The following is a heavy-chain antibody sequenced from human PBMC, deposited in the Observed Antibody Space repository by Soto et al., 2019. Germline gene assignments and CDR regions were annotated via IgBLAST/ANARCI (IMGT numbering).Heavy chain of an antibody. CDR3: ARQNGDYYNYYYYYMDV. D-gene: IGHD4-17*01. CDR1: GYSFTSYW. J-gene: IGHJ6*03. V-gene: IGHV5-51*01. Sequence: PGESLKISCKGSGYSFTSYWIGWVRQMPGKGLEWMGIIYPGDSDTRYSPSFQGQVTISADKSISTAYLQWSSLKASDTAMYYCARQNGDYYNYYYYYMDVWGKGTTVTVSS. CDR2: IYPGDSDT.